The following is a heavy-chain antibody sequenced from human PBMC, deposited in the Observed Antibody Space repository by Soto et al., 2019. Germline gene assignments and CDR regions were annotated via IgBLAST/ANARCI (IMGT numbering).Heavy chain of an antibody. CDR1: GYDFARTW. V-gene: IGHV5-51*01. D-gene: IGHD5-12*01. CDR2: IYPGESET. J-gene: IGHJ4*02. CDR3: ARLVGAYDSYFDH. Sequence: GESLKISCKASGYDFARTWIGWVRQLPGKGLDWLGIIYPGESETRYSPSFRGQVTFSVDRYISTAYLQWSSLKTSDIAIYYCARLVGAYDSYFDHWGQGTRVTVSS.